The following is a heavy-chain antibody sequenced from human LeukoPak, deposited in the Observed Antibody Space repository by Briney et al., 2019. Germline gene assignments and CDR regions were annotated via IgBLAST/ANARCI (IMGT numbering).Heavy chain of an antibody. V-gene: IGHV3-73*01. CDR2: IRSKAKSYAT. CDR3: IPVGATIQTFQH. Sequence: GGSLRLSCAASGFSFSGSAMLWVHQASPKGREGVGRIRSKAKSYATAYAASVKGRFTISRDDSKNTAYLQMNSLKTEDTAVNYCIPVGATIQTFQHWGQGTLVTVSS. J-gene: IGHJ1*01. D-gene: IGHD1-26*01. CDR1: GFSFSGSA.